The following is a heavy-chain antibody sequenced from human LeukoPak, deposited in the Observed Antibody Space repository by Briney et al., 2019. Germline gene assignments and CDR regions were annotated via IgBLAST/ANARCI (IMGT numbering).Heavy chain of an antibody. CDR2: ISAYNGNT. J-gene: IGHJ4*02. Sequence: GASVKVSCKASGYTFTSYDINWVRQAPGQGLEWMGWISAYNGNTNYAQKLQGRVTMTTDTSTSTAYMELRSLRSDDTAVYYCARGMDYYDSSGYYWGYYFDYWGQGTLVTVSS. V-gene: IGHV1-18*01. CDR3: ARGMDYYDSSGYYWGYYFDY. CDR1: GYTFTSYD. D-gene: IGHD3-22*01.